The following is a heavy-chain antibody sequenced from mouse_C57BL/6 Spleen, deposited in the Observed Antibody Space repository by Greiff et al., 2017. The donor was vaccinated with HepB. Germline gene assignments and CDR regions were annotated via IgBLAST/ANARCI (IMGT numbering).Heavy chain of an antibody. Sequence: VQLKESGGGLVQPGGSLKLSCAASGFTFSDYYMYWVRQTPEKRLEWVAYISNGGGSTYYPDTVKGRFTISRDNAKNTLYLQMSRLKSEDTAMYYCARGALTVCFAYWGQGTLVTVSA. CDR3: ARGALTVCFAY. CDR1: GFTFSDYY. CDR2: ISNGGGST. J-gene: IGHJ3*01. V-gene: IGHV5-12*01. D-gene: IGHD4-1*01.